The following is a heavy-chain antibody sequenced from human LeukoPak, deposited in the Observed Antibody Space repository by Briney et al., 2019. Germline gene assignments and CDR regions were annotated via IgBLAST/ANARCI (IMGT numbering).Heavy chain of an antibody. Sequence: PGGSLRLSCAASGFTFSRYWMSWVRQAPGKGLQWVANIKQDGSEKYYVDFVKGRFTVSRDNAKDLLYLQMNSLGAEDTAVYYCAREFRLTLWPIFYYYGMDVWGQGTTVTVSS. CDR3: AREFRLTLWPIFYYYGMDV. CDR2: IKQDGSEK. V-gene: IGHV3-7*03. D-gene: IGHD3-3*01. CDR1: GFTFSRYW. J-gene: IGHJ6*02.